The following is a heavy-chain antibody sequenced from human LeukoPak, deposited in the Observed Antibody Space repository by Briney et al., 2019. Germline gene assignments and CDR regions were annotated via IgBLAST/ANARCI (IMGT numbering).Heavy chain of an antibody. CDR2: INPSGGST. CDR1: GYTFTTYG. V-gene: IGHV1-46*01. J-gene: IGHJ6*03. D-gene: IGHD6-13*01. Sequence: ASVKVSCKASGYTFTTYGISGVRQAPGQGLEWMGIINPSGGSTSYAQKFQGRVTMTRDTSTSTVYMGLSSLRSEDTAVYYCARAIVYSSRVGYYYYYMDVWGKGTTVTVSS. CDR3: ARAIVYSSRVGYYYYYMDV.